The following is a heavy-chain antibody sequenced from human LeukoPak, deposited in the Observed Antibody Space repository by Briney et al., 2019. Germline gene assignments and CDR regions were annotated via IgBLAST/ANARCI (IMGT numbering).Heavy chain of an antibody. CDR3: AKDLFPTRSTPGVYGDHSPLAD. J-gene: IGHJ4*02. CDR1: GFTFSSYA. D-gene: IGHD4-17*01. Sequence: PGGSLRLSCAASGFTFSSYAMSLVRQAPGKGLEWVSASSRSGGSTYYADSVRGRFTISRDNSKNTLYLQMNSLRAEDTAVYYCAKDLFPTRSTPGVYGDHSPLADWDQGTLVTVSS. V-gene: IGHV3-23*01. CDR2: SSRSGGST.